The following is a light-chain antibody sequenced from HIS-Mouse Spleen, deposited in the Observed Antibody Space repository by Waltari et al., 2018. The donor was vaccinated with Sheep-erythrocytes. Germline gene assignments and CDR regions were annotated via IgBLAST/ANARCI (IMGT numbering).Light chain of an antibody. J-gene: IGLJ1*01. CDR3: CSYAGSYNHV. V-gene: IGLV2-11*02. CDR1: SSDVGGYNY. Sequence: QSALTQPRPVSGSPGQSVTISCTGTSSDVGGYNYVSWCQQHPGKAPKPMIYDVSKRPSGVPDRFSGSKSGNTASLTISGLQAEDEADYSCCSYAGSYNHVFATGTKVTVL. CDR2: DVS.